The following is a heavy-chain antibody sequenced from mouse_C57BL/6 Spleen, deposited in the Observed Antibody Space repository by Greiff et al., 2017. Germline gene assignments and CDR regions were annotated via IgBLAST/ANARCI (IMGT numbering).Heavy chain of an antibody. CDR3: ASQRRNYYGSSYENY. CDR2: IYPGDGDT. CDR1: GYAFSSYW. J-gene: IGHJ2*01. Sequence: QVQLQQSGAELVKPGASVKISCKASGYAFSSYWMNWVKQRPGTGLEWIGQIYPGDGDTNYNGKFKGKATLTADKSSSTAYMQLSSLTSEDSAVYFCASQRRNYYGSSYENYWGQGTTLTVSS. D-gene: IGHD1-1*01. V-gene: IGHV1-80*01.